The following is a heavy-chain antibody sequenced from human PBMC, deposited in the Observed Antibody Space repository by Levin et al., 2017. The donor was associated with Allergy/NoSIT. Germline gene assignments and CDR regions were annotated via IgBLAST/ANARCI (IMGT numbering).Heavy chain of an antibody. J-gene: IGHJ4*02. Sequence: PGGSLRLSCAASGFTFSSYAMSWVRQAPGKGLKWVSAISGSGASTYYADSVKGRVTISRDNSKNTLYLQMNSLRAEDTAVYYGAKDAGYSSAWYEGHFDYWGQGTLVTVSS. CDR2: ISGSGAST. D-gene: IGHD6-19*01. CDR1: GFTFSSYA. V-gene: IGHV3-23*01. CDR3: AKDAGYSSAWYEGHFDY.